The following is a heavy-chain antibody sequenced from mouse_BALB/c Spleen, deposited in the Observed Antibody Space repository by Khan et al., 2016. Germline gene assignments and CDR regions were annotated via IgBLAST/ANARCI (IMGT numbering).Heavy chain of an antibody. CDR3: ARRGITTGDWYFDV. D-gene: IGHD2-4*01. CDR2: IWAGGST. Sequence: QVQLQQSGPGLVAPSQSLSITCTVSGFSLTSYGVHWVRQPPGKGLEWLGVIWAGGSTNYNSALMSRLSISKDNSKSQVFLKMNSLQTDDTAMYYCARRGITTGDWYFDVWGAGTTVTVSS. V-gene: IGHV2-9*02. J-gene: IGHJ1*01. CDR1: GFSLTSYG.